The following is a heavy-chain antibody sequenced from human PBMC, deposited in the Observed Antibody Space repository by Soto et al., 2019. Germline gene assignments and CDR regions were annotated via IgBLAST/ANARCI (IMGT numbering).Heavy chain of an antibody. Sequence: ASVKVSCKASGGTFSSYAISWVRQAPGQGLEWMGGIIPIFGTANYAQKFQGRVTITADESTSTAYMELSSLRSEDTAVYYCARDPPSRYCSSTSCYVGRLNRNYYYYGMDVWGQGTTVTVSS. CDR2: IIPIFGTA. V-gene: IGHV1-69*13. D-gene: IGHD2-2*01. CDR3: ARDPPSRYCSSTSCYVGRLNRNYYYYGMDV. CDR1: GGTFSSYA. J-gene: IGHJ6*02.